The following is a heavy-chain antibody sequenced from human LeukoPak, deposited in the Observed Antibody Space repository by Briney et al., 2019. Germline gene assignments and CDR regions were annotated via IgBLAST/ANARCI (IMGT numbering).Heavy chain of an antibody. J-gene: IGHJ4*02. Sequence: GRSLSPSCVPSEYAFRALTFTWVRQAAGNGLEYVSSISKSSALKYYSESLRGRFTISRDNAENSLYLDMSNLGAEDTAVYFCVRGDNRDQWGQGTLVTDSS. CDR2: ISKSSALK. D-gene: IGHD2-2*01. CDR1: EYAFRALT. V-gene: IGHV3-21*01. CDR3: VRGDNRDQ.